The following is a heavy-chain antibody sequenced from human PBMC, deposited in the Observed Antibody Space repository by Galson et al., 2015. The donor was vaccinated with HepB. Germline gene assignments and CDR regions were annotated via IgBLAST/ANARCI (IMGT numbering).Heavy chain of an antibody. V-gene: IGHV2-5*02. CDR1: GISRSTSGVS. J-gene: IGHJ5*02. CDR3: AHSLGGGENWFDP. Sequence: PALVKPTQTLTLTCSFSGISRSTSGVSVGWIRQPPGKALEWLALIYWDDDKRYSPSLRGRLTITKDTSKNQVVLTLTNMDPVDTGTYYCAHSLGGGENWFDPWGQGTQVTVSS. CDR2: IYWDDDK. D-gene: IGHD2-15*01.